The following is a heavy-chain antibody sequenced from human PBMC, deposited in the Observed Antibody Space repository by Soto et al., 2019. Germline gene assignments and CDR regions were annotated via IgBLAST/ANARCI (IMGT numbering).Heavy chain of an antibody. CDR2: IIPIFGTA. Sequence: ASVKVSCKASGGTFSSYAISWVRQAPGQGLEWMGGIIPIFGTANYAQKFQGRVTITADESTSTAYMELSSLRSEDTAVYYCASREYGYDSSGSPSGPYYYYGMDVWGQGTTVTVSS. CDR3: ASREYGYDSSGSPSGPYYYYGMDV. CDR1: GGTFSSYA. V-gene: IGHV1-69*13. J-gene: IGHJ6*02. D-gene: IGHD3-22*01.